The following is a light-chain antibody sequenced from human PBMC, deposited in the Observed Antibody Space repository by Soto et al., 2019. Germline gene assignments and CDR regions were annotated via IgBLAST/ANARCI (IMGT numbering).Light chain of an antibody. J-gene: IGLJ1*01. Sequence: QSVLTQPPSVSGAPGQRVTISCTGSSSNIGAGYDVHWYQQLPGTAPKLLIYGNSNRPSGVPDRFSGSKSGTSASLAITGLQAEDDFYYYSQSSDSCLIVLYVFGPGTILTVL. CDR2: GNS. CDR3: QSSDSCLIVLYV. CDR1: SSNIGAGYD. V-gene: IGLV1-40*01.